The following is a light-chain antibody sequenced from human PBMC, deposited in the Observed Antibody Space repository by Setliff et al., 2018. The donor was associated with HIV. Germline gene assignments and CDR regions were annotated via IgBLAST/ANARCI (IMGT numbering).Light chain of an antibody. CDR1: SSDVGGYNY. Sequence: SVLTQPASVSGSPGQSITISCTGTSSDVGGYNYVSWYQHHPAKAPKLMVYEVSNRPSGVSNRFSGSKSGNTASLTISGLQAEDEADYYCSSYTSSSIVVFGGGTKVTVL. CDR2: EVS. CDR3: SSYTSSSIVV. V-gene: IGLV2-14*01. J-gene: IGLJ2*01.